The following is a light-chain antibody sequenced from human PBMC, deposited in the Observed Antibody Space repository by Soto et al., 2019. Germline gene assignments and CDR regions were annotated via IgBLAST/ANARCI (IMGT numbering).Light chain of an antibody. Sequence: EIVMTQSPATLSVSPGERATLSCRASQSVISNLAWFRQRPGQAPRLLIYGASTRATGIPARFSGSGSGTEFTLTITGLQSEDFAVYYCQQYNIWPRAFGQGTKVDI. CDR1: QSVISN. V-gene: IGKV3-15*01. J-gene: IGKJ1*01. CDR3: QQYNIWPRA. CDR2: GAS.